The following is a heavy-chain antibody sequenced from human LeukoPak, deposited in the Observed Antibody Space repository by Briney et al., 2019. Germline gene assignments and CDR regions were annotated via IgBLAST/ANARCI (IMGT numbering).Heavy chain of an antibody. V-gene: IGHV3-30*18. CDR1: GFTFSSYG. J-gene: IGHJ4*02. CDR3: AKGKAYYYDSSGHRYFDY. D-gene: IGHD3-22*01. Sequence: GGSLRLSCAASGFTFSSYGMHWVRQAPGKGLEWVAVISFDASNKYYADSVKGRFTISRDNSKNTLYLQMNSLRAEDTAVYYCAKGKAYYYDSSGHRYFDYWGQGTLVTVSS. CDR2: ISFDASNK.